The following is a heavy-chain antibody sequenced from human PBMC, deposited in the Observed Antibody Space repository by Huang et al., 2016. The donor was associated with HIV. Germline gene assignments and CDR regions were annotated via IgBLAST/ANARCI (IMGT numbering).Heavy chain of an antibody. Sequence: QVQLVQSEAEVKKPGSSVKVSCKASGGTFSTFGLSWVRQASGRGLEWMPGSIPILNTTFTAQKFQGRVTRTADESTNTASMELNSLTFEDTAVYYCARPSDAAMIRDYYYPMDVWGQGTTVTVS. V-gene: IGHV1-69*01. CDR1: GGTFSTFG. CDR3: ARPSDAAMIRDYYYPMDV. J-gene: IGHJ6*02. D-gene: IGHD5-18*01. CDR2: SIPILNTT.